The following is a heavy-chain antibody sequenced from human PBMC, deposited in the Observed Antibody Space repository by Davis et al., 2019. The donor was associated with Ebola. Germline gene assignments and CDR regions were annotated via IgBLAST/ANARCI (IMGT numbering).Heavy chain of an antibody. CDR1: GFDFSSYY. Sequence: GSLRLSCAASGFDFSSYYMSWVRQAPGKGLEWLANIKRDGSEKYCVDSVRGRFTISRDNAKNSLFLEMNDLRVEDTAVYYCWAADYGMDVWGQGTTVTVSS. J-gene: IGHJ6*02. CDR3: WAADYGMDV. CDR2: IKRDGSEK. D-gene: IGHD6-25*01. V-gene: IGHV3-7*01.